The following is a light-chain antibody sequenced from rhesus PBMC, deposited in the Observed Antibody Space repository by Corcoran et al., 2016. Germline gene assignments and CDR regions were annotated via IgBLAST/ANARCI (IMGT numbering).Light chain of an antibody. CDR3: LQHSHWPLT. Sequence: IAMTQSPATLSPSPGERATLSCRGSQSGSSSLVWYQQNPGQAPRHLINGASCRAAGIPERFSGLWFGTDFTLTISNLEPKDVAFYYCLQHSHWPLTFGRWTKVELK. CDR1: QSGSSS. CDR2: GAS. V-gene: IGKV3-24*01. J-gene: IGKJ4*01.